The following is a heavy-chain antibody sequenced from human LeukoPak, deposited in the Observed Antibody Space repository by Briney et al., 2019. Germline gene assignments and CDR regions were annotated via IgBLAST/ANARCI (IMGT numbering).Heavy chain of an antibody. CDR3: VRDNNFKSDY. V-gene: IGHV3-74*01. D-gene: IGHD5-24*01. CDR2: INHDGSDI. Sequence: GGSLRLSCAVSGFTVSSYVMHWVRQAPGEGLVWVSRINHDGSDISYADSVKGRSTISRDNAKNTLYLQMNSLRVDDTAVYYCVRDNNFKSDYWGQGTLVTVSS. CDR1: GFTVSSYV. J-gene: IGHJ4*02.